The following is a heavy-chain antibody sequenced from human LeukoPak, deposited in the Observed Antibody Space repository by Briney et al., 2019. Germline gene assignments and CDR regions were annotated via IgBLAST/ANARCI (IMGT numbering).Heavy chain of an antibody. J-gene: IGHJ4*02. D-gene: IGHD6-13*01. CDR2: ISSSGSTI. CDR3: TRTSSRRWYGIFDY. V-gene: IGHV3-48*04. Sequence: GGSLRLSCTASGFTFSSYSWNWVRQAPGKGLEWVSYISSSGSTIYYADSVKGRFTISRDNAKNSLYLQMNSLRAEDTAVYYCTRTSSRRWYGIFDYWARGTLVTVSS. CDR1: GFTFSSYS.